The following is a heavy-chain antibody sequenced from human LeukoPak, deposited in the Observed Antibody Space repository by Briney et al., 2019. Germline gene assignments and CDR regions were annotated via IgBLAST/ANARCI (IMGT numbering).Heavy chain of an antibody. D-gene: IGHD1-26*01. V-gene: IGHV3-21*01. Sequence: GGSLRLSCAASGFTFSSYSMDGVRQAPGKGLEGVSSISSSSSYIYYADSVKSRFTISRDNAKNSLYLQMNSLRAEDTAVYYCARDRGSYDYWGQGTLVTVSS. J-gene: IGHJ4*02. CDR2: ISSSSSYI. CDR1: GFTFSSYS. CDR3: ARDRGSYDY.